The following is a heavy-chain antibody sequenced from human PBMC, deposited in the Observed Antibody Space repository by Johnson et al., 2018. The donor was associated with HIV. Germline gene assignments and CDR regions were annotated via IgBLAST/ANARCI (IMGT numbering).Heavy chain of an antibody. D-gene: IGHD1-26*01. J-gene: IGHJ3*02. CDR1: GFTFSSYA. Sequence: EVQLVESGGGLVQPGGSLRLSCAASGFTFSSYAMSWVRQAPGKGLEWVSVIYSGGSTYYADSVKGRFTISRDNSKNTLYLQMNSLRVEDTAVYSCAREEWELFGGDAVDSWGQGTMVTVSS. CDR3: AREEWELFGGDAVDS. CDR2: IYSGGST. V-gene: IGHV3-66*01.